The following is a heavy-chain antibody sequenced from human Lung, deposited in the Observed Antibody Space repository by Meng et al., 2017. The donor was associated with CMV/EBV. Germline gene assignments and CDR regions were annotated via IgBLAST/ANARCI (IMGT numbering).Heavy chain of an antibody. CDR1: GGSIGSSGYY. V-gene: IGHV4-39*07. J-gene: IGHJ4*02. Sequence: SETLSLXCTVSGGSIGSSGYYWGWIRQPPGKGLEWIGAVYYSGTTYYNPSLKSRITISVDTSKNQFSLKLYSVTAADTAVYYCARDRNPAVAGTGMDYWRQGTLVTVSS. CDR3: ARDRNPAVAGTGMDY. CDR2: VYYSGTT. D-gene: IGHD6-19*01.